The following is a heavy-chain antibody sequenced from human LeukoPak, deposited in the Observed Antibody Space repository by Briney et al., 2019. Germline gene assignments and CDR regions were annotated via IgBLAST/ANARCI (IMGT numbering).Heavy chain of an antibody. Sequence: PSETLSVTPTELVGSTIINSRRGIRPPPGRGRGRTGYINYSGSTNYNPSLKSRVTMSVDTSKNQFSLKLSSVTAADTAMYYCAREGRQDYVYFDHWGQGSLVTVSS. CDR1: VGSTIINS. CDR3: AREGRQDYVYFDH. CDR2: INYSGST. D-gene: IGHD4-17*01. J-gene: IGHJ4*02. V-gene: IGHV4-59*01.